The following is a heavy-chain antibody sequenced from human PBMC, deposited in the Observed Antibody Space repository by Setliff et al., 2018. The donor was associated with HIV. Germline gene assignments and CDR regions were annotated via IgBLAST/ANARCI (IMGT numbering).Heavy chain of an antibody. CDR2: ISAYNGNT. V-gene: IGHV1-18*01. D-gene: IGHD3-9*01. CDR1: GYTFTSSG. J-gene: IGHJ6*03. Sequence: ASVKVSCKASGYTFTSSGISWVRQAPGQGLEWMGWISAYNGNTNYAQKLQGRVTMTTDTSTSTAYMELRSLRSDDTAVYYCARDRGNVLRYFDWPTYYYYYYMDVWGKGTTVTVSS. CDR3: ARDRGNVLRYFDWPTYYYYYYMDV.